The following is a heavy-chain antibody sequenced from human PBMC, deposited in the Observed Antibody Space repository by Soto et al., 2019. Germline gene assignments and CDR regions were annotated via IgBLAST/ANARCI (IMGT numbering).Heavy chain of an antibody. CDR3: AKGGITARFDY. V-gene: IGHV3-23*01. CDR2: IGGSGGST. Sequence: GGSLRLSCAASGFTFSSYAMSWVRQAPGKGLEWVSTIGGSGGSTYYADSVKGRFTISRDSSKNTLYLQMNSLRAEDTAVYHCAKGGITARFDYWGQGILVTVSS. CDR1: GFTFSSYA. J-gene: IGHJ4*02. D-gene: IGHD3-10*01.